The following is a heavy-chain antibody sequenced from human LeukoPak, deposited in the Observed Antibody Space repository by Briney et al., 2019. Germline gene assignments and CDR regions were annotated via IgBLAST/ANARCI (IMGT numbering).Heavy chain of an antibody. V-gene: IGHV3-49*04. CDR1: GFTFGDYA. CDR2: ISSKDYGGTT. CDR3: TRGSYDSSGYYYENDY. D-gene: IGHD3-22*01. J-gene: IGHJ4*02. Sequence: GGSLRLSCTASGFTFGDYAMSWVRQAPGKGLEWLGFISSKDYGGTTEYAASVKGRFTISRDDSKSIAYLQMNSLKTEDTAVYYCTRGSYDSSGYYYENDYWGQGTLVTVSS.